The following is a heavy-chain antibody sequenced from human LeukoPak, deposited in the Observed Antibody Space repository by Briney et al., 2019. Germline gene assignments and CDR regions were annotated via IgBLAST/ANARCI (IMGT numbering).Heavy chain of an antibody. CDR1: GLTFSSYA. CDR2: ISGTGGST. J-gene: IGHJ4*02. D-gene: IGHD3-22*01. CDR3: AKDYYDSSGYYATYFDY. V-gene: IGHV3-23*01. Sequence: GGSLRLSCAASGLTFSSYAMSWVRQAPGKGLEWVSAISGTGGSTYYADSVKGRFTISRDNSKNTLYLQMNSLRAEDTAVYYCAKDYYDSSGYYATYFDYWGQGTLVTVSS.